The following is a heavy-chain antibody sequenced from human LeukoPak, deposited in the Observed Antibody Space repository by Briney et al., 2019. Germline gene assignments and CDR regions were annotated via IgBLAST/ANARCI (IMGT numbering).Heavy chain of an antibody. V-gene: IGHV3-48*04. CDR1: GFTFNNYG. CDR3: ARDAYHEYYFEC. D-gene: IGHD2-2*01. CDR2: MSSGSTTI. J-gene: IGHJ4*02. Sequence: PGGSLRLSCAASGFTFNNYGMNWVRQAPGKGLEWVSYMSSGSTTIYYADSVTGRFTISRDNAKNSLYLQMNSLRAEDTAVYYCARDAYHEYYFECWGQGTLVTVSS.